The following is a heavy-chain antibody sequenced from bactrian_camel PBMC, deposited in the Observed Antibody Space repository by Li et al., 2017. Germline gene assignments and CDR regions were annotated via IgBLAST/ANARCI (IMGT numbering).Heavy chain of an antibody. J-gene: IGHJ4*01. CDR2: DDNGGSNP. V-gene: IGHV3S54*01. CDR1: GAIYSSNC. Sequence: HVQLVESGGGSVQAGGSLRLSCITSGAIYSSNCMGFFRQPPGKKREGVARIYTADDNGGSNPYYAVSVKGRFTISQDNAKNTLYLQMNSLKPEDTALYTCAQATRTYGGSWCSLSVPRYNYWGQGTQVTVS. CDR3: AQATRTYGGSWCSLSVPRYNY. D-gene: IGHD6*01.